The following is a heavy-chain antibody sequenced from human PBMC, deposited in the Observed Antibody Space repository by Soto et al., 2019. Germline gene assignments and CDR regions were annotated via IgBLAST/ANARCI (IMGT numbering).Heavy chain of an antibody. V-gene: IGHV3-21*01. Sequence: GGSLRLSCAASGFTFSSYSMNWVRQAPGKGLEWVSSISSSSSYIYYADSVKGRFTISRDNAKNSLYLQMNSLRAEDTAVYYCARTTIVVDTKHYYFDYWGQGTLVTVSS. D-gene: IGHD3-22*01. CDR3: ARTTIVVDTKHYYFDY. CDR1: GFTFSSYS. CDR2: ISSSSSYI. J-gene: IGHJ4*02.